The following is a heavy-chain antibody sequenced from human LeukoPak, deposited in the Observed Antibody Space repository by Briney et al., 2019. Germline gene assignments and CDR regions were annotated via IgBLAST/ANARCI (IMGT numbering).Heavy chain of an antibody. CDR3: ARTLHSSSWYHIDY. V-gene: IGHV4-38-2*02. J-gene: IGHJ4*02. CDR1: GFSISSGYY. D-gene: IGHD6-13*01. Sequence: SETLSLTCTVSGFSISSGYYWGWIRQPPGKGLEWIGSIYHSGSTYYNPSLKSRVTISVDTSKNQFSLKLSSVTAADTAVYYCARTLHSSSWYHIDYWGQGTLVTVSS. CDR2: IYHSGST.